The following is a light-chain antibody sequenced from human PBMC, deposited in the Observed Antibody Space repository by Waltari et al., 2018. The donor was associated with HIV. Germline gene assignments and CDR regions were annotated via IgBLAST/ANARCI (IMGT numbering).Light chain of an antibody. J-gene: IGKJ4*01. CDR2: SAS. CDR1: QHINNY. Sequence: DIQMTQSPSYLSASVGDRVTITCRASQHINNYVSWYQQKPGKAPKLLMYSASSLQSAVPPRFSGSGYGTDFTLTISNLQPDAFGTYYCHQSYNNPFTFGVGTKVDI. V-gene: IGKV1-39*01. CDR3: HQSYNNPFT.